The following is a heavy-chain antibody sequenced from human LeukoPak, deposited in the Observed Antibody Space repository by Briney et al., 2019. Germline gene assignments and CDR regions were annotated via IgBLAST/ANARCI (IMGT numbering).Heavy chain of an antibody. V-gene: IGHV1-2*02. J-gene: IGHJ5*02. Sequence: ASVKVSCKASGYTFTGYYMHWVRQAPGQGLGWMGWINPNSGGTNYAQKFQGRVTMTRDTSISTAYMELSRLRSDDTAVYYCAREGAAARGFDPWGQGTLVTVSS. CDR2: INPNSGGT. CDR3: AREGAAARGFDP. D-gene: IGHD6-13*01. CDR1: GYTFTGYY.